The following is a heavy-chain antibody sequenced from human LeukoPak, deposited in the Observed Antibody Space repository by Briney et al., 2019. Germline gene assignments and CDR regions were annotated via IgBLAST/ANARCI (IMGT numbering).Heavy chain of an antibody. CDR2: LYNGGNT. J-gene: IGHJ4*02. D-gene: IGHD3-10*01. Sequence: GGSLRLSCAASGFTFSSYGMHWVRQAPGKGLESVSVLYNGGNTYYADSVKGRFTVSRDNSKNTLYLQMNSLRAEDTAVYYCARYDGGSGPFDYWGQGTLVTVSS. V-gene: IGHV3-53*01. CDR3: ARYDGGSGPFDY. CDR1: GFTFSSYG.